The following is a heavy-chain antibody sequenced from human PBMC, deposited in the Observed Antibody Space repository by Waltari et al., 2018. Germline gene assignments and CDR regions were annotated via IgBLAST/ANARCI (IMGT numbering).Heavy chain of an antibody. CDR1: GYSISSGYY. D-gene: IGHD2-21*01. CDR3: ARHKGSRGEYYFDY. Sequence: QVQLQESGPGLVKPSETLSLTCAVSGYSISSGYYWGWIRQPPGKGLEWIGSIYHSGSTDYNPSLKSRVTISVDTSKNQFSLKLSSVTAADTAVYYCARHKGSRGEYYFDYWGQGTLVTVSS. CDR2: IYHSGST. V-gene: IGHV4-38-2*01. J-gene: IGHJ4*02.